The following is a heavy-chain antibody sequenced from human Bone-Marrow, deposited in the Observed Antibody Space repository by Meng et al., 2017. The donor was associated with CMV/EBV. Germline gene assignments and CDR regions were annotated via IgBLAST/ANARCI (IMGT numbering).Heavy chain of an antibody. V-gene: IGHV4-34*08. CDR2: INHSGST. J-gene: IGHJ6*02. CDR1: GFTFSSYE. D-gene: IGHD1-7*01. CDR3: LNLPKEGPYYYYYGMDV. Sequence: GSLRLSCAASGFTFSSYEMNWVRQAPGKGLEWIGEINHSGSTKYNPSLKSRVIILVDTSRKQFSLKLSSVTAADTAVYYCLNLPKEGPYYYYYGMDVWGQGNTVPVSS.